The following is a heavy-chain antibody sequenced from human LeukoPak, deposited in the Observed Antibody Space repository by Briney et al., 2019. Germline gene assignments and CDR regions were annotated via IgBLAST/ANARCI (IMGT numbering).Heavy chain of an antibody. V-gene: IGHV3-66*01. CDR3: ARGGSGWYELDS. Sequence: GGSLRLSCAASGFTVSTNYMSWVRQAPGKGLEWASIIYSSGTTYYASSVKGRFTISRDSSKDTLYLQMNSLTVEDTAVYYCARGGSGWYELDSWGQGTLVTVSS. J-gene: IGHJ4*02. D-gene: IGHD6-19*01. CDR2: IYSSGTT. CDR1: GFTVSTNY.